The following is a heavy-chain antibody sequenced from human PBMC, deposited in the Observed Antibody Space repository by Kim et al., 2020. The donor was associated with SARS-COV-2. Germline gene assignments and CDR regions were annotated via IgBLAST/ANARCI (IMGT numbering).Heavy chain of an antibody. V-gene: IGHV4-34*01. Sequence: SETLSLTCAVYGGSFSGYYWSWIRQPPGKGLEWIGEINHSGSTNYNPSLKSRVTISVDTSKNQFSLKLSSVTAADTAVYYCARGPRGLNIGTIFGVVITGPHYFDYWGQGTLVTVSS. J-gene: IGHJ4*02. CDR2: INHSGST. D-gene: IGHD3-3*01. CDR1: GGSFSGYY. CDR3: ARGPRGLNIGTIFGVVITGPHYFDY.